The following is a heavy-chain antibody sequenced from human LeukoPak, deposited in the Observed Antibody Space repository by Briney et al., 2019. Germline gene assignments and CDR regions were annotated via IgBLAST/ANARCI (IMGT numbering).Heavy chain of an antibody. J-gene: IGHJ3*02. V-gene: IGHV4-59*01. CDR2: IYYSGST. CDR1: GGSISSYY. CDR3: ARGDLVTTGAFDI. Sequence: SETLSLTCTVSGGSISSYYWSWIRQPPGKGLEWIGYIYYSGSTNYNPSLKSRVTISVDTSKNQFSLKLSSVTAADTAVYYCARGDLVTTGAFDIWGQGTMVTVSS. D-gene: IGHD4-17*01.